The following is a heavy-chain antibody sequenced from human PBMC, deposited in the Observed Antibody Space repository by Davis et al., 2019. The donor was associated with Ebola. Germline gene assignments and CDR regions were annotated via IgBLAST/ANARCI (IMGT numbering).Heavy chain of an antibody. J-gene: IGHJ4*02. Sequence: AASVKISCKASGGTFSTYAIDWVRQAPGQGLDWMGRIIPMLGIPNYAQRFQGRVTITADKSTSTAYMELSSLRSEDTAMYYCARDLGTAMATEWGQGTLVTVSS. CDR3: ARDLGTAMATE. CDR2: IIPMLGIP. V-gene: IGHV1-69*04. CDR1: GGTFSTYA. D-gene: IGHD5-18*01.